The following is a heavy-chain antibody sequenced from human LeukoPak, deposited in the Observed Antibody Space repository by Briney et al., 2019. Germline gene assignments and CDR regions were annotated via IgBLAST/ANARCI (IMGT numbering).Heavy chain of an antibody. D-gene: IGHD6-6*01. Sequence: PSETLSLTCAVYGGSFSGYYWSWIRQPPGKGLEWIGEINHSGSTNYNPSLKSRVTISVDTSKNQFSLKLSSVTAADTAVYHCARDRYSSSRYFDYWGQGTLVTVSS. V-gene: IGHV4-34*01. CDR1: GGSFSGYY. J-gene: IGHJ4*02. CDR2: INHSGST. CDR3: ARDRYSSSRYFDY.